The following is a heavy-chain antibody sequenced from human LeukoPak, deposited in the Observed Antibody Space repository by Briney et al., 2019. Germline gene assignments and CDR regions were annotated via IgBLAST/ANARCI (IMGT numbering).Heavy chain of an antibody. J-gene: IGHJ6*03. CDR1: GGSISSSSYY. Sequence: SETLSLTCSVSGGSISSSSYYWGWIRQPPGMGLEWLGSIYYSGSTYYNPSLKSRVTISVDTSKNQFSLKLSSVTAADTAAYYCARHLNYYYYMDVWGKGTTVTVSS. D-gene: IGHD3-9*01. V-gene: IGHV4-39*01. CDR2: IYYSGST. CDR3: ARHLNYYYYMDV.